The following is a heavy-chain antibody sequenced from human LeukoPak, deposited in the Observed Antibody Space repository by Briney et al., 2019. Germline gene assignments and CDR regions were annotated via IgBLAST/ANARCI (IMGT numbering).Heavy chain of an antibody. CDR3: ARHKWELISDNWFDP. Sequence: GGSLRLSCAASGFTFSDYYMSWIRQAPGKGLEWVSYISSSGSTIYYADSVKGRFTISRDNAKNSPYLQMNSLRAEDTAVYYCARHKWELISDNWFDPWGQGTLVTVSS. D-gene: IGHD1-26*01. CDR1: GFTFSDYY. J-gene: IGHJ5*02. V-gene: IGHV3-11*01. CDR2: ISSSGSTI.